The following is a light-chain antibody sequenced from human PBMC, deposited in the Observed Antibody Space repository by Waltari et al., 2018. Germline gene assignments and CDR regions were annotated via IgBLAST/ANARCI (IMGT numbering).Light chain of an antibody. V-gene: IGKV3-20*01. CDR2: GAS. Sequence: EIVLTQSPGTLSLSPGERATLSCRASQSVSSSYLAWYQQKPGQAPRLLIYGASSRATGIPDRFSGSGYGTDFTLTISRLEPEDFAVYYCQQYGSSPCTFGQGTKVEIK. J-gene: IGKJ1*01. CDR1: QSVSSSY. CDR3: QQYGSSPCT.